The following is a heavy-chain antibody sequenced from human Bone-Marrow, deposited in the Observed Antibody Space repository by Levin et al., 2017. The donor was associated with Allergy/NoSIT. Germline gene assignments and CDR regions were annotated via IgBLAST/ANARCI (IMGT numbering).Heavy chain of an antibody. CDR1: GYTFTDYD. Sequence: GESLKISCQAAGYTFTDYDINWVRQATGQGLEWMGWMSPSSGSTGYAQKFKGRVTMSRDTSISTAYMELSSLESDDTAVYYCARDFTFTVVMGGDAFDPWGQGTMVTVSS. CDR3: ARDFTFTVVMGGDAFDP. D-gene: IGHD2-8*01. J-gene: IGHJ3*01. CDR2: MSPSSGST. V-gene: IGHV1-8*01.